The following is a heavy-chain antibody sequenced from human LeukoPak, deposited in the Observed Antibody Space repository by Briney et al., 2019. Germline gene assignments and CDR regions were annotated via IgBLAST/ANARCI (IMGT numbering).Heavy chain of an antibody. V-gene: IGHV4-59*01. CDR1: GDSFGNYY. CDR3: ARVGLFGVVDYFDY. D-gene: IGHD3-3*01. CDR2: IFKTGTT. Sequence: SETLSLTCTISGDSFGNYYWAWIRQPPGKELEWIAHIFKTGTTTYSPSLQSRVTMSIDTSQNQFSLHLSSVTAADTAVYYCARVGLFGVVDYFDYWGQGALVTVSS. J-gene: IGHJ4*02.